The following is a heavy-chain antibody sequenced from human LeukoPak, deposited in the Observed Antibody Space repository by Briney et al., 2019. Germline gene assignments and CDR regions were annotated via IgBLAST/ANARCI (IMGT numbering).Heavy chain of an antibody. J-gene: IGHJ4*02. Sequence: SETLSLTCAVYGGSFSGYYWGWIRQPPGKGLEWIGEINHSGSTNYNPSLKSRVTISVDTSKNQFSLKLSSVTAADTAVYYCARAEDIILPFDYWGQGTLVTVSS. CDR3: ARAEDIILPFDY. CDR2: INHSGST. D-gene: IGHD2-8*02. CDR1: GGSFSGYY. V-gene: IGHV4-34*01.